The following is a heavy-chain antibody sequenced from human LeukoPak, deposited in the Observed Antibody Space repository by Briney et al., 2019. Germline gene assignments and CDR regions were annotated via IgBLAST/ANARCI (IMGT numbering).Heavy chain of an antibody. CDR1: GASISSGGYY. CDR2: IYYSGNT. D-gene: IGHD5-12*01. Sequence: SETLSLTCTVSGASISSGGYYWSWVRQRPGKGLEWIGYIYYSGNTYYNPSLKSRITISVDASKNQFSLKLNSVTAADTAVYYCGRDRMATMLFDYWGQGTLVTVSS. J-gene: IGHJ4*02. V-gene: IGHV4-31*03. CDR3: GRDRMATMLFDY.